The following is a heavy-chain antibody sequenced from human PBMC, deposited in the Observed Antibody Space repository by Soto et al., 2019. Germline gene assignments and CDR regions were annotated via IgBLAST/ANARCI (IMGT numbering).Heavy chain of an antibody. J-gene: IGHJ4*02. Sequence: EVQLVESGGGLVQPGGSLRLSCAASGFTFSSQWMYWVRQSPGKGPEWVSYINSDGSRIAYADSVKGRFTISRDNAKNTLYLQMNSLRVEDTAVYYCVRDIRWGRGTVVTVSS. V-gene: IGHV3-74*03. CDR3: VRDIR. CDR2: INSDGSRI. CDR1: GFTFSSQW.